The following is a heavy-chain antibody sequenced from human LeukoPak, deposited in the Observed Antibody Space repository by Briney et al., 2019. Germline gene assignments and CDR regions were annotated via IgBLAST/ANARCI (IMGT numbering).Heavy chain of an antibody. J-gene: IGHJ4*02. Sequence: PGGSLRLSCAASGFTFSSYSMNWVRQAPGKGLEWVSYISSSSSTIYYADSVKGRFTISRDNAKNSLYLQMNSLRVEDTAVYYCAREYSSSTGKASDYWGQGTLVTVSS. V-gene: IGHV3-48*01. CDR3: AREYSSSTGKASDY. CDR1: GFTFSSYS. CDR2: ISSSSSTI. D-gene: IGHD6-6*01.